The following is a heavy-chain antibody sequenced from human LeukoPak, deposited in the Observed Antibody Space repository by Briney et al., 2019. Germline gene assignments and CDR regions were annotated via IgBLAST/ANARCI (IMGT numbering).Heavy chain of an antibody. CDR3: ARQGRFSYFGMDV. V-gene: IGHV4-59*08. Sequence: SETLSLTCTVSGDSINGFYWSWIRQPPGKVLELVAYIYYAGRTTYNPSLKSRVTISVDTSKNQFSLKLTSLTAADTAVYYCARQGRFSYFGMDVWGQGTTVTVSS. CDR2: IYYAGRT. J-gene: IGHJ6*02. D-gene: IGHD3-3*01. CDR1: GDSINGFY.